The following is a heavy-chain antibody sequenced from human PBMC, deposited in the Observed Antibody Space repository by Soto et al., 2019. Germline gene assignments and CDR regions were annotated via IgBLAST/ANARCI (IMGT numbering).Heavy chain of an antibody. CDR3: AKRQGTGLAAKNFDF. Sequence: EVQLLESGGGLVQPGGSLRVSCAASGFPFSNHAMSWVRHAPGKGLEWVSGISDGGDLIYYADSVKGRFSMSRDNSENMLYLQMTNLRAEDTAIYFCAKRQGTGLAAKNFDFWGQGTLVTVSS. V-gene: IGHV3-23*01. J-gene: IGHJ4*02. D-gene: IGHD2-15*01. CDR1: GFPFSNHA. CDR2: ISDGGDLI.